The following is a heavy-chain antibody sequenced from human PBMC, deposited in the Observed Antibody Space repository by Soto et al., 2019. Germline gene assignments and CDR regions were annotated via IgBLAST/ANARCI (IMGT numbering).Heavy chain of an antibody. D-gene: IGHD4-17*01. Sequence: EVQLVESGGGLVKPGGSLRLSCAASGFTFSNAWMSWVRQAPGKGLEWVGRIKSKTDGGTTDYAAPVKGRFTISRDDSKNTLYLQVNSLKTEDTAVYYCTTDYGDYERMWGYYYYGMDVWGQGTTVTVSS. CDR1: GFTFSNAW. CDR3: TTDYGDYERMWGYYYYGMDV. CDR2: IKSKTDGGTT. V-gene: IGHV3-15*01. J-gene: IGHJ6*02.